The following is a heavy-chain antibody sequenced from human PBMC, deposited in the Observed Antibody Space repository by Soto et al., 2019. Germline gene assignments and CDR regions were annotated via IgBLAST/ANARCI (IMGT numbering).Heavy chain of an antibody. Sequence: EVQLLESGGGLVQPGGSLRLSRAASGFTFSSYAMSWVRQAPGKGLEWVSAISGSGGSTYYADSVKGRFTISRDNSKNTLYLQMNSLRAEDTAVYYCAKDGLPYDSRRDDYWGQGTLVTVSS. CDR1: GFTFSSYA. V-gene: IGHV3-23*01. CDR3: AKDGLPYDSRRDDY. D-gene: IGHD3-22*01. J-gene: IGHJ4*02. CDR2: ISGSGGST.